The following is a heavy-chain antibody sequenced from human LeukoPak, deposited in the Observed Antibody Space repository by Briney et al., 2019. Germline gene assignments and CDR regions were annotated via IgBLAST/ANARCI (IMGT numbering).Heavy chain of an antibody. Sequence: SQTLPLTCTASGGSISSGDYYWSWIRQPPGKGLEWIGYIYYSGSTYYNPSLKSRVTISVDTSKNQFSLKLSSVTAADTAVYYCARFILHQLPNAKGAFDIWGQGTMVTVSS. CDR3: ARFILHQLPNAKGAFDI. CDR1: GGSISSGDYY. J-gene: IGHJ3*02. CDR2: IYYSGST. V-gene: IGHV4-30-4*08. D-gene: IGHD2-2*01.